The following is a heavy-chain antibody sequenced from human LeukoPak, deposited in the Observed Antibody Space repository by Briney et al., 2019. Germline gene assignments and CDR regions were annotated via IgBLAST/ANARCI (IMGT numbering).Heavy chain of an antibody. CDR2: IGSSSSYT. CDR1: GFTFSGFY. V-gene: IGHV3-11*05. CDR3: ARDRGAVAATWFDY. D-gene: IGHD6-19*01. Sequence: GGSLRLSCAASGFTFSGFYMSWIRQAPGKGLEWVSCIGSSSSYTNYADSVKGRFTISRDNAKNSLYLQMDGLRAEDTAVYYYARDRGAVAATWFDYWGQGTLVTVSS. J-gene: IGHJ4*02.